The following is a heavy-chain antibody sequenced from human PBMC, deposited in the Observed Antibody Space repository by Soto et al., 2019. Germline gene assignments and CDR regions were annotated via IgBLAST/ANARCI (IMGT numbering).Heavy chain of an antibody. Sequence: PSETLSLTCTVSGGSVSSGSYYWSWIRQPPGKGLEWIGYIYDSGSTYYNPSLKSRATISIDTPKNQFALKLSSVTAADTAIYHCAREIARAYNHGVLYWGQGALVTVSS. J-gene: IGHJ4*02. V-gene: IGHV4-61*01. D-gene: IGHD2-8*01. CDR2: IYDSGST. CDR1: GGSVSSGSYY. CDR3: AREIARAYNHGVLY.